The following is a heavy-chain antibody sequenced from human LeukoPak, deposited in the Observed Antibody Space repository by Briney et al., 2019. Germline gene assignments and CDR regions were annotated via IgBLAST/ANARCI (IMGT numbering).Heavy chain of an antibody. V-gene: IGHV3-64*01. CDR1: GLTFSTYA. CDR3: ARGAHYYYDRSGYYYFDY. J-gene: IGHJ4*02. CDR2: ISSKGGST. D-gene: IGHD3-22*01. Sequence: PGGSLRLSRAASGLTFSTYAMHWVRQAPGRGLEYVSVISSKGGSTYYAISVKGRFTISRDNSKNTLFLQMGSLRAEDMAVYYCARGAHYYYDRSGYYYFDYWGQGTLVTVSS.